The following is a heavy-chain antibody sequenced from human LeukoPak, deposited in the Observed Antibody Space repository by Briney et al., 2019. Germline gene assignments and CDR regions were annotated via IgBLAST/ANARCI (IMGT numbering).Heavy chain of an antibody. J-gene: IGHJ4*01. D-gene: IGHD3-10*01. V-gene: IGHV4-59*01. CDR2: IYYSGST. CDR3: AREASRAGTYYFDY. CDR1: GGSISSYY. Sequence: PSETLSLTCTVSGGSISSYYWSWIRQPPGKGLEWIGYIYYSGSTNYNPSLKSRVTISVDTSKNQFPLNLRSVTAADTAVYFCAREASRAGTYYFDYWGHGTLLTVSS.